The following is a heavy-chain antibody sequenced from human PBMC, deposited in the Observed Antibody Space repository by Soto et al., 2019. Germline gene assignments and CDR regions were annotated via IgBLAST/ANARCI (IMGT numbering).Heavy chain of an antibody. J-gene: IGHJ5*02. CDR2: IYYSGST. CDR3: ARVRSSGYYGLLDP. Sequence: PSETLSLTCAVSGGSVSNSSFYWSWIRQPPGERLEWIGNIYYSGSTNYNPSLKSRVTISVHTSKNQFSLKLTSVTAADTAVYYCARVRSSGYYGLLDPWGQGTQVTVSS. V-gene: IGHV4-61*01. CDR1: GGSVSNSSFY. D-gene: IGHD3-22*01.